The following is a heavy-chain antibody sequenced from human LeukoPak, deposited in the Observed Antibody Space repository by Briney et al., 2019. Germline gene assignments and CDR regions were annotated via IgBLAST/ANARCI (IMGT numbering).Heavy chain of an antibody. CDR1: GFTFSSYG. D-gene: IGHD6-19*01. V-gene: IGHV3-30*18. Sequence: PGGSLRLSCAASGFTFSSYGMHWVRQAPVKGLEWVAVISYDGSNKYYADSVKGRFTISRDNSKNTLYLQMNSLRAEDTAVYYCAKDPDSGWFNYYFDYWGQGTLVTVSS. CDR3: AKDPDSGWFNYYFDY. J-gene: IGHJ4*02. CDR2: ISYDGSNK.